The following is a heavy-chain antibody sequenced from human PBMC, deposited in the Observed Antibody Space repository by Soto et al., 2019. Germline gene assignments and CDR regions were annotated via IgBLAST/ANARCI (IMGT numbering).Heavy chain of an antibody. J-gene: IGHJ6*02. V-gene: IGHV3-23*01. CDR2: ISGSGVST. Sequence: GGSLRLSCVASGFTFKDFAMSWVRLAPGRGLEWVSGISGSGVSTYYAASVKGRFTISRDNSKITVYLQMNSLRDEDTAIYYCARDRTFNFYYGMDVWGQGTTVTVSS. CDR1: GFTFKDFA. CDR3: ARDRTFNFYYGMDV.